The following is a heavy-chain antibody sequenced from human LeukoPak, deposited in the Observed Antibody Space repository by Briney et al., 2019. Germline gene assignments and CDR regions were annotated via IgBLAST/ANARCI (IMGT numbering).Heavy chain of an antibody. CDR1: GYTFTSYG. J-gene: IGHJ3*02. D-gene: IGHD3-16*01. CDR3: AREPGGMTDDAFDI. V-gene: IGHV1-18*01. Sequence: ASVKVPCKASGYTFTSYGISWVRQAPGQGLEWMGWISAYNGNTNYAQKLQGRVTMTTDTSTSTAYMELRSLRSEDTAVYYCAREPGGMTDDAFDICGQGTMVTVSS. CDR2: ISAYNGNT.